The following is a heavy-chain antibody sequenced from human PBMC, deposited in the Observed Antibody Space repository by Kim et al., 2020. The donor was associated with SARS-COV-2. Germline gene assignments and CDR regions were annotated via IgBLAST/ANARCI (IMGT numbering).Heavy chain of an antibody. CDR1: GASIRATTHY. J-gene: IGHJ6*01. D-gene: IGHD2-15*01. Sequence: SETLSLTCTVSGASIRATTHYWGWIRRPPGRGLEWIGSFSYSGTTYYNPSLESRVTISVDTSKNQFSLKVNSVTAAGTAIYYCARHEDLDYYGVDVWGQGTTVTVSS. V-gene: IGHV4-39*01. CDR3: ARHEDLDYYGVDV. CDR2: FSYSGTT.